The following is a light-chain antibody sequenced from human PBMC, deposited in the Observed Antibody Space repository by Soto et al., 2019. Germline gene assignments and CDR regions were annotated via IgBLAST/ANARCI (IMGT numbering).Light chain of an antibody. Sequence: EIVLTQSPGTLSLSPGERATLSCRASQSVSSSYLAWYQQKPGQAPRLLIYGASSRATGIPDRFSGSGSGTDFTLTSSRLEPEEFAVYYCQQYGSSPGTFGQGTKVEI. CDR1: QSVSSSY. J-gene: IGKJ1*01. CDR3: QQYGSSPGT. V-gene: IGKV3-20*01. CDR2: GAS.